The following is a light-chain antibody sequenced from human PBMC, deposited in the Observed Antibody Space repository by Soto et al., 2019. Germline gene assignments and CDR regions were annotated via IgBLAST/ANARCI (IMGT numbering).Light chain of an antibody. CDR2: DAS. J-gene: IGKJ5*01. CDR3: QQYGSSAPIT. Sequence: EIMLTHYQSTLSLSAEERATLXSTASQSISSTYLTWYHQKPGQAPRLLIYDASRRATGIPDRFSGSGSGTDFTLTISRLEPEDFAVYYCQQYGSSAPITFGQGTRLEIK. CDR1: QSISSTY. V-gene: IGKV3-20*01.